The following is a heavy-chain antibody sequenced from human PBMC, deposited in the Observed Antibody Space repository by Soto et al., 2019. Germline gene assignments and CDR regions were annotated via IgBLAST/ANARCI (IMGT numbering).Heavy chain of an antibody. CDR3: VRDSSYDYAWGNCRPGYFEF. D-gene: IGHD3-16*02. Sequence: PGGSLRLSCAVSGFTFSSYWMHWVRQAPGRGLVWVARIDSDGSDRKYADSVEGRVTISRDNAKKMVYLQMNSLTTEDTAVYFCVRDSSYDYAWGNCRPGYFEFWGQGTLVTVSS. CDR2: IDSDGSDR. J-gene: IGHJ4*02. CDR1: GFTFSSYW. V-gene: IGHV3-74*03.